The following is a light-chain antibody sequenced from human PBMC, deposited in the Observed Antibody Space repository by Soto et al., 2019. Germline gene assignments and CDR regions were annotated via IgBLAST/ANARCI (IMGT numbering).Light chain of an antibody. V-gene: IGLV3-21*04. J-gene: IGLJ2*01. CDR1: NIGSKS. CDR3: QVWDSSSDPGI. Sequence: GPGKTARITCGGNNIGSKSVHWYQQRPGQAPVLVIYYDNDRPSVIPERFSGSNSGNTATLTISRVEAGDEADYYCQVWDSSSDPGIFGGGTKLTVL. CDR2: YDN.